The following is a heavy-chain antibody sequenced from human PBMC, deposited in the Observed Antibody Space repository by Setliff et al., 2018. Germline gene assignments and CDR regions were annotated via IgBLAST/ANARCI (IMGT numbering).Heavy chain of an antibody. Sequence: PGGSLRLSCGASGFTFRKYWMYWVRQVPGKGLEWLASISPDGSDIYYLDSVKGRFTISRDNAKNSLYLQMNSLRAEDTAVYYCARDFYSYGSRSYYKTNLDYWGQGTQVTVSS. CDR2: ISPDGSDI. CDR1: GFTFRKYW. CDR3: ARDFYSYGSRSYYKTNLDY. V-gene: IGHV3-7*01. D-gene: IGHD3-10*01. J-gene: IGHJ4*02.